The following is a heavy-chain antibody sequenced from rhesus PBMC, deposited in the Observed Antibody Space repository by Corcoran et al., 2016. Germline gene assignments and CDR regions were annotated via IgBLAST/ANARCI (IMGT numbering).Heavy chain of an antibody. D-gene: IGHD5-24*01. CDR3: RRGYTD. Sequence: EVQLVESGGGLVQPGGSLRLSCAASGFTSSNYWMSWVRQAQGKGLAGVGRIKNKADGRTEAYAESVKGRFTISRDESKNTLHLQMNSLKTEDTAVYYCRRGYTDWGQGVLVTVSS. V-gene: IGHV3-16*02. J-gene: IGHJ4*01. CDR2: IKNKADGRTE. CDR1: GFTSSNYW.